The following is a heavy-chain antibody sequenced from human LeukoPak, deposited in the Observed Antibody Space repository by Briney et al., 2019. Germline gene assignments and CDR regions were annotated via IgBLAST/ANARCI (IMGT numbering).Heavy chain of an antibody. CDR3: ARADHLRYFDWSIDY. Sequence: SVKVSCKASGGTFSSYAISWVRQAPGQGLEWMGGIIPIFGTANYAQKFQGRVTITADESTSTAYMELSSLGSEDTAVYYCARADHLRYFDWSIDYWGQGTLVTVSS. J-gene: IGHJ4*02. D-gene: IGHD3-9*01. CDR1: GGTFSSYA. CDR2: IIPIFGTA. V-gene: IGHV1-69*01.